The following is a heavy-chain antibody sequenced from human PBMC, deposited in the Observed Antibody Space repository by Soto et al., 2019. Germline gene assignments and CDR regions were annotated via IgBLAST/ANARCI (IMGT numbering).Heavy chain of an antibody. D-gene: IGHD3-22*01. CDR3: ARDRGGFYDSSGHFDY. CDR2: IYYSGST. J-gene: IGHJ4*02. Sequence: PSETLSLTCTVSGGSISSGGYYWSWIRQHPGKGLEWIGYIYYSGSTYYNPSLKSRVTISVDTSKNQFSLKLSSVTAADTAVYYCARDRGGFYDSSGHFDYLGQGTLVTVSS. V-gene: IGHV4-31*03. CDR1: GGSISSGGYY.